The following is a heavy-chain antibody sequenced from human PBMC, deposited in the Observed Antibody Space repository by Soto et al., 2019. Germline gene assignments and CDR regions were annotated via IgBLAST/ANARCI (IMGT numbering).Heavy chain of an antibody. CDR2: IYYSGST. CDR3: ATQEVGGSYVYTFDP. V-gene: IGHV4-39*01. CDR1: GGSISSSNYY. J-gene: IGHJ5*02. D-gene: IGHD1-26*01. Sequence: QLQLQESGPGLVKPSETLSLPCTVSGGSISSSNYYWGWIRQPPGKGLEWIGSIYYSGSTYYNPSLKSRVTITVDTSKNQFALKLSSVTAADTAVYYCATQEVGGSYVYTFDPWGQGTLVTVSS.